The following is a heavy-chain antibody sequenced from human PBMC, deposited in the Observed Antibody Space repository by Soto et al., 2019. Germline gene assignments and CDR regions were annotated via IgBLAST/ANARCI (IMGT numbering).Heavy chain of an antibody. D-gene: IGHD3-22*01. Sequence: ASVKDSCKASGYTFTSYYMHWVRQAPGQGLEWMGIINPSGGSTSYAQKFQGRVTMTRDTSTSTVYMELSSLRSEDTAVYYCARANFYDSSGAGAFDIWGQGTMVTVSS. CDR2: INPSGGST. J-gene: IGHJ3*02. CDR3: ARANFYDSSGAGAFDI. V-gene: IGHV1-46*01. CDR1: GYTFTSYY.